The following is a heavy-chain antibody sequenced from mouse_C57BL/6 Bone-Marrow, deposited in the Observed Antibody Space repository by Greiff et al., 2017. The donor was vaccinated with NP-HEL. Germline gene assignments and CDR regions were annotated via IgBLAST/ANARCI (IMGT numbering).Heavy chain of an antibody. J-gene: IGHJ3*01. V-gene: IGHV8-12*01. CDR1: GFSLSTSGMG. Sequence: QVTLKVCGPGILQSSQTLSLTCSFSGFSLSTSGMGVSWIRQPSGKGLEWLAHIYWDDDKCYNPSLKSRLTISKDTSRNQVFLKITSVDTADTATYYCARSHYDYNWFAYWGQGTLVTVSA. CDR3: ARSHYDYNWFAY. D-gene: IGHD2-4*01. CDR2: IYWDDDK.